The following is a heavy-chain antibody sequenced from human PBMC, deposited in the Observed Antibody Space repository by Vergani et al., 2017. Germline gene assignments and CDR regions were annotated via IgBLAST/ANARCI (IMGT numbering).Heavy chain of an antibody. CDR2: IYPADSDT. CDR3: ARHTTYTDS. Sequence: EVELVQSGPEMRKPGESLKISCKGSEYSFGNYWIGWVRQMPGKGLEWMGIIYPADSDTRYSPSFQGQVTISADKSISTAFLQVDSLKASDTALYYCARHTTYTDSWGQGALVTVSS. D-gene: IGHD1-1*01. J-gene: IGHJ4*02. V-gene: IGHV5-51*01. CDR1: EYSFGNYW.